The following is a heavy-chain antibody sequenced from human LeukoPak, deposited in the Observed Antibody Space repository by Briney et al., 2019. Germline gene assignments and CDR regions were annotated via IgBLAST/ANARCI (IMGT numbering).Heavy chain of an antibody. CDR3: ARCPDFWSGYYWHYYYGMDV. CDR2: ISAYNGNT. V-gene: IGHV1-18*01. Sequence: ASVKVSCRASGYTFTSYGISWVRQAPGQGLEWMGWISAYNGNTTYAQKLQGRVTMTTDTSTSTAYMELRSLRSDDTAVYYCARCPDFWSGYYWHYYYGMDVWGQGTTVTVSS. CDR1: GYTFTSYG. D-gene: IGHD3-3*01. J-gene: IGHJ6*02.